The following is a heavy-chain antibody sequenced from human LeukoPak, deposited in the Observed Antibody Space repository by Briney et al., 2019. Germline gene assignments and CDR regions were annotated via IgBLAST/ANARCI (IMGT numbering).Heavy chain of an antibody. Sequence: ASVKVSCKTSGYTFTSYGITWVRQAPGQGLEWMGWISVYNGDTNYAQKLQGRVTLTTETSTSTAYTELRSLKYNDTAVYYCESNTGSDSSGYSYWGQGTLVTVSS. D-gene: IGHD3-22*01. CDR2: ISVYNGDT. V-gene: IGHV1-18*01. CDR1: GYTFTSYG. CDR3: ESNTGSDSSGYSY. J-gene: IGHJ4*02.